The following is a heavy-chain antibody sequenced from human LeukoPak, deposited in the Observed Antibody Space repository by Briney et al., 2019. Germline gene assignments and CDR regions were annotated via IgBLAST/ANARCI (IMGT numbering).Heavy chain of an antibody. CDR2: ISAYNGNT. V-gene: IGHV1-18*01. CDR3: ARGRGFLEWLLSHDNWFDP. CDR1: GYTFTSYG. J-gene: IGHJ5*02. D-gene: IGHD3-3*01. Sequence: GASVKVSCKASGYTFTSYGISWVRQAPGQGLEWMGWISAYNGNTNYAQKLQGRVTMTTDTSTSTAYMELRSLRSDDTAVYYCARGRGFLEWLLSHDNWFDPWGQGTLVTVSS.